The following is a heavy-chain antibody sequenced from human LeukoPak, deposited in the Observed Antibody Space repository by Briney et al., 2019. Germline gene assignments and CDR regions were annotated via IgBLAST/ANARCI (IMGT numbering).Heavy chain of an antibody. Sequence: GGSLRLSCAASGFTFSSYEMNWVRQAPGKGLEWVSYISSSGSTIYYADSVEGRFTISRDNAKNSLYLQMNSLRAEDTAVYYCARTLTTSEGLSTVSSPVGYWGQGTLVTVSS. J-gene: IGHJ4*02. V-gene: IGHV3-48*03. CDR1: GFTFSSYE. CDR3: ARTLTTSEGLSTVSSPVGY. D-gene: IGHD4-11*01. CDR2: ISSSGSTI.